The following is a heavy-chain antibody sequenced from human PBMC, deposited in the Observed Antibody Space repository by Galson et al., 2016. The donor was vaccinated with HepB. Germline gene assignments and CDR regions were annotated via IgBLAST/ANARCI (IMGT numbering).Heavy chain of an antibody. V-gene: IGHV4-59*01. D-gene: IGHD2-21*01. CDR3: TRGAKGVVGAAVS. J-gene: IGHJ5*02. CDR2: ISYSGTT. CDR1: GGSLSSFY. Sequence: LSLTCTVSGGSLSSFYWSWIRQPPGKELEWIGYISYSGTTNYDPSLQSRVTISIDTSQNQFSLKLSSVTAADSAEYYCTRGAKGVVGAAVSWGRGTLVIVSS.